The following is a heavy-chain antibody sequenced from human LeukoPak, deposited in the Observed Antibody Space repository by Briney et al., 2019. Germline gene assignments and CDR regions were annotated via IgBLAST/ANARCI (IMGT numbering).Heavy chain of an antibody. CDR2: ISVDNSAT. CDR1: GYMFTNYG. Sequence: ASVKVSCKASGYMFTNYGIGWVRQAPGQGLEWMGWISVDNSATHYAQKFQGRVTITADKSTSTAYMELSSLRSEDTAVYYCARDPSYYDSSGYTDCWGQGTLVIVSS. D-gene: IGHD3-22*01. V-gene: IGHV1-18*01. J-gene: IGHJ4*02. CDR3: ARDPSYYDSSGYTDC.